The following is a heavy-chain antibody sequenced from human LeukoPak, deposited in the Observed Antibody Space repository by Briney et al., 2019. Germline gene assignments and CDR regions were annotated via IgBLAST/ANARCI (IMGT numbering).Heavy chain of an antibody. V-gene: IGHV3-21*01. Sequence: PGGSLRLSCAASGFTFSSYSMNWVRQAPGKGLEGVSSISSSSSYIYYADSVKGRFTISRDNAKNSLYLQMNSLRAEDTAVYYCARDHMVRGVIISGGFDIWGQGIMVTVSS. D-gene: IGHD3-10*01. CDR3: ARDHMVRGVIISGGFDI. J-gene: IGHJ3*02. CDR1: GFTFSSYS. CDR2: ISSSSSYI.